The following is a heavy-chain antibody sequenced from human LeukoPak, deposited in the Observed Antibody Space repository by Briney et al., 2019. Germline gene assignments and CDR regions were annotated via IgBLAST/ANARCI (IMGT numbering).Heavy chain of an antibody. D-gene: IGHD6-19*01. Sequence: GGSLRLSCAASGFTFSSYSMNWVRQAPGKGLEWVSYISSSSSTMYYADSVKGRFTISRDNAKNSLYLQMNSLRAEDTALYYCAKDINLPDLIAVAGFDYWGQGTLVTVSS. CDR1: GFTFSSYS. CDR3: AKDINLPDLIAVAGFDY. J-gene: IGHJ4*02. CDR2: ISSSSSTM. V-gene: IGHV3-48*04.